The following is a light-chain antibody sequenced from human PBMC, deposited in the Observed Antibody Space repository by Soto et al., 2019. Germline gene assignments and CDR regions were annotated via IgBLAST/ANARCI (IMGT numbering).Light chain of an antibody. V-gene: IGLV2-14*01. J-gene: IGLJ1*01. CDR3: SSYTSSSTLNSV. CDR1: SSDVGGYNY. Sequence: QSALTQPASVSGSPGQSITISCTGTSSDVGGYNYVSWYQQHPGKAPKLMIYEVSNRTSGVSNSFSGSKSGNKAALTISGLQADDEADDYYSSYTSSSTLNSVFGTGTKVTGL. CDR2: EVS.